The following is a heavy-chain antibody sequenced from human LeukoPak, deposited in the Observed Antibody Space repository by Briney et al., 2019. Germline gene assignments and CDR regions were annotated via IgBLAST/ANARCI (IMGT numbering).Heavy chain of an antibody. CDR1: GFTFSSYA. J-gene: IGHJ6*02. Sequence: GESLKISCAASGFTFSSYAMSWVRQAPGKGLEWVSAISGSGGSTYYADSVKGRFTISRDNSKNTLYLQMNSLRAEDTAVYYCAKDLGGLYYYYYGMDVWGQGTTVTVSS. CDR3: AKDLGGLYYYYYGMDV. D-gene: IGHD3-16*01. CDR2: ISGSGGST. V-gene: IGHV3-23*01.